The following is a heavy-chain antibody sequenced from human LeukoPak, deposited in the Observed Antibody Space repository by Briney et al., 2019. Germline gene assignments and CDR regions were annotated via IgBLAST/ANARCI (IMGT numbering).Heavy chain of an antibody. CDR2: ISSSGSTI. D-gene: IGHD3-22*01. J-gene: IGHJ4*02. CDR3: VSLDRDYYYSFDY. Sequence: GGSLRLSCAASGFTFSNYEMNWVRQAPGKGLEWVSYISSSGSTIYYADSVKGRFTISRDNAKNSLYLQMNSLRAEDTAVYYCVSLDRDYYYSFDYWGQGILVTVSS. CDR1: GFTFSNYE. V-gene: IGHV3-48*03.